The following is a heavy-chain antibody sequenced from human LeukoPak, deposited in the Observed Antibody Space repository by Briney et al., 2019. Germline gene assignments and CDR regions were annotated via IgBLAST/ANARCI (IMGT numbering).Heavy chain of an antibody. J-gene: IGHJ3*02. D-gene: IGHD1-1*01. CDR3: VRLQPNTGEWAFDI. V-gene: IGHV4-59*01. Sequence: TSETLSLTCTVSGGPINYYYWSWIRQPPGEGLEWIGYISNGGTTNYNPSLKSRVTISVDKSKNQLSPKLGSVTAADTAVYHCVRLQPNTGEWAFDIWGQGTLVTVS. CDR2: ISNGGTT. CDR1: GGPINYYY.